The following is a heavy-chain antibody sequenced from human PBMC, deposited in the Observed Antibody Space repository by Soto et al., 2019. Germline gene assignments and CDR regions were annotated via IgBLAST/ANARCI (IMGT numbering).Heavy chain of an antibody. Sequence: GGSLRLSCAASGFIFSNFAMSWVRQAPGKGLEWVSVISGSGGSTYYADSFKGRFTISRDNSKNTLYLQMTSLRAEDTAVYYCAKRPLGSSWYGGLDYWGQGTLVTVSS. J-gene: IGHJ4*02. CDR1: GFIFSNFA. D-gene: IGHD6-13*01. CDR3: AKRPLGSSWYGGLDY. CDR2: ISGSGGST. V-gene: IGHV3-23*01.